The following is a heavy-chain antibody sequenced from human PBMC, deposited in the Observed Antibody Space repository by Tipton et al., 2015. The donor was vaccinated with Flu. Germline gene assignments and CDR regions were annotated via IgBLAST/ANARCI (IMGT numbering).Heavy chain of an antibody. CDR3: ARKKEVFDDGKAGPSDVFDI. Sequence: LRLSCTVSGYSISSGYHWAWIRQAPGKGLEWIGSLYRSGNIYYNPSLQSGVTMSVDTSKNQFSLTLTSVTAADTAVYYCARKKEVFDDGKAGPSDVFDIWGHGSMVIVSS. CDR1: GYSISSGYH. CDR2: LYRSGNI. V-gene: IGHV4-38-2*02. J-gene: IGHJ3*02.